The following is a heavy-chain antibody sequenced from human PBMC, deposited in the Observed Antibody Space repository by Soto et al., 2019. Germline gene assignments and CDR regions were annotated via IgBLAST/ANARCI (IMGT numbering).Heavy chain of an antibody. J-gene: IGHJ4*02. CDR2: IIRDGITT. Sequence: PGGSLRLSCAASGFTFNSYWMHWVRQAPGKGLVWVSRIIRDGITTNYADSVRGRFTISRDNAKNTLYLQMNSLRDEDTAVYYCARGDYVGYYFDYWGQGALVTVSS. CDR1: GFTFNSYW. V-gene: IGHV3-74*01. CDR3: ARGDYVGYYFDY. D-gene: IGHD4-17*01.